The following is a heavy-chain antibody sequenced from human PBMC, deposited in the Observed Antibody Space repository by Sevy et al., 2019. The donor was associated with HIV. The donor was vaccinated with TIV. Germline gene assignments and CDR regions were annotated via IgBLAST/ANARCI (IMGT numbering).Heavy chain of an antibody. Sequence: SETLSLTCTVSGGSISSYYWSWIRQPPGKGLEWIGYIYYSGSTNYNPSLKSRVTISVDTSKNQFSLKLSSVTAADTAVYYCARDYPPGGGSSWYTPLNWFDPWGQGTLVTVSS. V-gene: IGHV4-59*01. D-gene: IGHD6-13*01. J-gene: IGHJ5*02. CDR1: GGSISSYY. CDR2: IYYSGST. CDR3: ARDYPPGGGSSWYTPLNWFDP.